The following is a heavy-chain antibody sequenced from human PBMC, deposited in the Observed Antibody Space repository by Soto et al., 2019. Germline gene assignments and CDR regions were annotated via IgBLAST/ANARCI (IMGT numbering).Heavy chain of an antibody. V-gene: IGHV4-34*01. CDR3: ARGSARMTTHEIDYFDY. J-gene: IGHJ4*02. CDR2: INHSGST. CDR1: GGSFSGYY. Sequence: PSETLSLTCAVCGGSFSGYYWSWIRQPPGKGLEWIGEINHSGSTNYNPSLKSRVTISVDTSKNQFSLKLSSVTAADTAVYYCARGSARMTTHEIDYFDYWGQGTLVTVSS. D-gene: IGHD4-4*01.